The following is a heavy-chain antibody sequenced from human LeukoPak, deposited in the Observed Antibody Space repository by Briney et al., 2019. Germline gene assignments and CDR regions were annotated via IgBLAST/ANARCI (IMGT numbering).Heavy chain of an antibody. CDR1: GGTFSSYA. V-gene: IGHV1-69*13. J-gene: IGHJ4*02. CDR3: ARDPPGVRYGRPIFDF. D-gene: IGHD2-8*01. Sequence: ASVKVSCKASGGTFSSYAIGWVRQAPGQGLEWMGQIIPIFGTTNYAQKFQGRVTITADESTSTAYMELSSLRSEDTAVYFCARDPPGVRYGRPIFDFWGQGTLVTVSS. CDR2: IIPIFGTT.